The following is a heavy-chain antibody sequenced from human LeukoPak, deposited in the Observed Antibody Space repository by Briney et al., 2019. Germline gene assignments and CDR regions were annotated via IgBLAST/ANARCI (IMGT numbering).Heavy chain of an antibody. J-gene: IGHJ4*02. CDR3: AKDLGAGGYFDY. V-gene: IGHV3-30*18. CDR1: GFSFSSRG. Sequence: PGGSLRLSCAASGFSFSSRGMHWVRQAPGKGLEWVAVISYDGSNKYYADSVKGRFTISRDNSKNTLYLQMNSLRAEDTAVYYCAKDLGAGGYFDYWGQGTLVTVSS. CDR2: ISYDGSNK. D-gene: IGHD3-16*01.